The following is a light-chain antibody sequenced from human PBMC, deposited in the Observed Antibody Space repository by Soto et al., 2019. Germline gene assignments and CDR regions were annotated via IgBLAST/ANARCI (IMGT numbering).Light chain of an antibody. CDR3: QQYNNWPRT. CDR2: DAS. V-gene: IGKV3-15*01. CDR1: QSVSSN. Sequence: ETVMTQSPATLSVSPGERATLSCRASQSVSSNLAWYQQKPGQTPRLFIYDASTRATGIPARFSGSGSGTDFTLTISSLQSEDFAVYFCQQYNNWPRTFGQGTKLEIK. J-gene: IGKJ2*01.